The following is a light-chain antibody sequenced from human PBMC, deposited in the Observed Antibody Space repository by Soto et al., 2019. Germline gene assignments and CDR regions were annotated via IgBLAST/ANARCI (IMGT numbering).Light chain of an antibody. V-gene: IGLV2-8*01. CDR2: EVN. CDR3: SSYSRSINDV. Sequence: QSALTQPPSASGSPGQSVTISCTGTNNDIGGYTYVSWYQQLPGKAPKLMIYEVNKRPSGIPDRFSGSKSGNTASLTVSGLQPEDEAEYFFSSYSRSINDVFGTGTKLTVL. CDR1: NNDIGGYTY. J-gene: IGLJ1*01.